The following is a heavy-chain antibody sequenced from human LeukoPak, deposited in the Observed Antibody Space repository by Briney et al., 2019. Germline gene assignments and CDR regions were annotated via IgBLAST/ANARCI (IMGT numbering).Heavy chain of an antibody. J-gene: IGHJ4*02. CDR2: IYYSGST. V-gene: IGHV4-4*02. CDR1: GFTFSSYW. Sequence: GSLRLSCAASGFTFSSYWMHWVRQPPGKGLEWVGEIYYSGSTTYNPSLRSRVSISLDKSKNQFSLRLSSVTAADTAVCYCARRLGRDGYMRFDYWGQGTLVTVSS. CDR3: ARRLGRDGYMRFDY. D-gene: IGHD5-24*01.